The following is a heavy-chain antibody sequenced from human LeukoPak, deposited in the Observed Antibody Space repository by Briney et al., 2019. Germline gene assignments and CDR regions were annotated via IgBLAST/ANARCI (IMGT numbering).Heavy chain of an antibody. D-gene: IGHD6-6*01. CDR3: AREGSSSRVSGYYYYYMDV. Sequence: GGSLRLSCAASGFTFSDYYMSWIRQAPGKGPEWVSYIGGSGSTIYYADSVKGRFTIYRDNAKNSLYLQMNSLRAEDTAVYYCAREGSSSRVSGYYYYYMDVWGKGTTVTVSS. CDR1: GFTFSDYY. J-gene: IGHJ6*03. CDR2: IGGSGSTI. V-gene: IGHV3-11*01.